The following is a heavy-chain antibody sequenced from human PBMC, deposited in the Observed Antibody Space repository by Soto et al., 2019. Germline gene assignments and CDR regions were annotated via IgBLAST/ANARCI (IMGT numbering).Heavy chain of an antibody. CDR2: INPSGGST. D-gene: IGHD6-13*01. CDR3: ARVLQQVVQYYYYYGMDV. Sequence: ASVKVSCKASGYTFTSYYMHWVRQAPGQGLEWMGIINPSGGSTSYAQKFHGRATMTRDTSTSTVYMELSSLRSEDTAVYYCARVLQQVVQYYYYYGMDVWGQGTTVTVSS. CDR1: GYTFTSYY. J-gene: IGHJ6*02. V-gene: IGHV1-46*03.